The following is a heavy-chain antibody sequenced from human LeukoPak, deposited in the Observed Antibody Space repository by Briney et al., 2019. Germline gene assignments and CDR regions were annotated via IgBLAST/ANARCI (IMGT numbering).Heavy chain of an antibody. V-gene: IGHV5-51*01. D-gene: IGHD3-10*01. CDR1: EYSFTSYW. CDR3: ARQCGSGSLDY. CDR2: IYPGDSDI. Sequence: GESLKISCKGSEYSFTSYWIGWVRQMPGKGLERMGIIYPGDSDIRYSPSFQGQVTISADKSITTVYLQWSSLKASDTAMYYCARQCGSGSLDYWGQGTLVTVSS. J-gene: IGHJ4*02.